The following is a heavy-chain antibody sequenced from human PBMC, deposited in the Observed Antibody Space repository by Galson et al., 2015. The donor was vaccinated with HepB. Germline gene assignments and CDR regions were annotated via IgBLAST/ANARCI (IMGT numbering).Heavy chain of an antibody. V-gene: IGHV3-33*08. CDR1: GFSLSSYG. CDR2: IRYDGSNK. D-gene: IGHD5-24*01. Sequence: SLRLSCAASGFSLSSYGMNWVRQAPGKGLEWVAIIRYDGSNKDYADSVKGRFTISRDSPRDTMSLQMNSLRAEDTAGYYCARMAPTYAIDVWGQGTMVTVSS. J-gene: IGHJ3*01. CDR3: ARMAPTYAIDV.